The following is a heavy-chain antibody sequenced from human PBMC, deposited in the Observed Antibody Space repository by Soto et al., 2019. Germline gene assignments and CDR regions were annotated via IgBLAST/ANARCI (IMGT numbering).Heavy chain of an antibody. CDR3: ARQGGDSSGYSLVSY. Sequence: QLQLQESGPGLVKPSETLSLTCTVSGGSISSSSYYWGWIRQPPGKGLEWIGSIYYSGSTCYNPSLKSRVTISVDTSKNQFSLKLSSVTAADTAVYYCARQGGDSSGYSLVSYWGQGTLVTVSS. CDR2: IYYSGST. V-gene: IGHV4-39*01. CDR1: GGSISSSSYY. J-gene: IGHJ4*02. D-gene: IGHD3-22*01.